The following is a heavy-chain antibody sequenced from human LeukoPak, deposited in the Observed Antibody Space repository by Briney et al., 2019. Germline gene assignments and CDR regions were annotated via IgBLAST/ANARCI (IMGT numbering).Heavy chain of an antibody. J-gene: IGHJ4*02. CDR3: ARKNQPLDY. CDR1: GFTFSNYS. CDR2: INTDGSST. V-gene: IGHV3-74*01. Sequence: GGSLRLSCAGSGFTFSNYSINWVRQAPGKGLVWVSRINTDGSSTSYADSVKGRFTISRDNAKNTLYLQMNSLRAEDTAVYYCARKNQPLDYWGQGTLVTVSS.